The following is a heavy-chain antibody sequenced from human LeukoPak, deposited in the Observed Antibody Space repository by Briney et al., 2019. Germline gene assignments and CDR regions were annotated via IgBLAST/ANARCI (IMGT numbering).Heavy chain of an antibody. CDR2: IYIGDSDT. CDR1: GDSFSTSW. CDR3: ATLNYGYSGYDGALAD. Sequence: LGESLKISCKGSGDSFSTSWIGWVRQMPGKGLEWMGIIYIGDSDTRYSPSFQGQVTFSADKSIRTAYVQWGSLKASDTAMYYYATLNYGYSGYDGALADWGQGTLVTVSS. V-gene: IGHV5-51*01. D-gene: IGHD5-12*01. J-gene: IGHJ4*02.